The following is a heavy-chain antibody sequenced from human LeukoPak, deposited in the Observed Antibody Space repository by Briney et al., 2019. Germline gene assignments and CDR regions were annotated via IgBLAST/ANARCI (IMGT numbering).Heavy chain of an antibody. CDR1: VGPFSGYY. V-gene: IGHV4-34*01. D-gene: IGHD3-10*01. Sequence: PSETLSLTFSVYVGPFSGYYWTSIRQPPGKGLEWIGEINHSQSTNYNPSLKSRVNISVDTSKNQFSLKLSSVTAADTAVYYCARDHMTHYYGSGGKNYYYYMDVWGKGTTVTISS. CDR3: ARDHMTHYYGSGGKNYYYYMDV. J-gene: IGHJ6*03. CDR2: INHSQST.